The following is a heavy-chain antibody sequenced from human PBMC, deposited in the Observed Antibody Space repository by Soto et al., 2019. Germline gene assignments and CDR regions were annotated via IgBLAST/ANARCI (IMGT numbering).Heavy chain of an antibody. Sequence: SGGSLRLSCAASGFTFSIYALHWVRQAPGKGLERVAVISFDGSNTLYADSVKGRFTISRDNSKDTLYVQMNSLRGEDTAVYYCARGRYCSGTSCYTDYYFGMDVWGQGTTVTVSS. V-gene: IGHV3-30-3*01. J-gene: IGHJ6*02. CDR2: ISFDGSNT. D-gene: IGHD2-2*02. CDR1: GFTFSIYA. CDR3: ARGRYCSGTSCYTDYYFGMDV.